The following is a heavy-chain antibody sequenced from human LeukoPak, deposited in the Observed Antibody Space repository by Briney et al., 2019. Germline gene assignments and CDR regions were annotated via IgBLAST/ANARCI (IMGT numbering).Heavy chain of an antibody. CDR1: GGTFSSYA. D-gene: IGHD2-2*01. J-gene: IGHJ6*04. Sequence: SVKVSCKASGGTFSSYAISWVRQAPGQGLEWMGGIIPIFGTANYEQKFQGRVTITADKSTSTAYMELSSLRSEDTAVYYCARSAQYCSSTSCYGIYYYYGVDVWGKGTTVTVSS. CDR3: ARSAQYCSSTSCYGIYYYYGVDV. V-gene: IGHV1-69*06. CDR2: IIPIFGTA.